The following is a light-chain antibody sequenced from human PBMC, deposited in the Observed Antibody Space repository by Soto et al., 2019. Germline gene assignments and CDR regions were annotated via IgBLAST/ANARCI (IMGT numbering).Light chain of an antibody. CDR3: SSYTSNSTWV. CDR1: SRDIGGYNY. CDR2: DVS. V-gene: IGLV2-14*03. Sequence: QSALTQPASVSGSPGQSITMSCTGTSRDIGGYNYVSWYQQHPGKAPKLMIYDVSNRPSGVSNRFSGSKSGNTASLTISGLQAEDEAEYSCSSYTSNSTWVFGGGTKRTVL. J-gene: IGLJ3*02.